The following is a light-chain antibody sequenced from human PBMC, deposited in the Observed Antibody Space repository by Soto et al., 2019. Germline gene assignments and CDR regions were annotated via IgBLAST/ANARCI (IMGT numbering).Light chain of an antibody. Sequence: GDRVTIICRASQSVSIWLAWYRQKPGKAPEVLVWDASSLQRGVPSRFSGSGSETDFTLTISSLQPEDFATYYCQQTFSKFLYTFGQGTKVDIK. CDR1: QSVSIW. J-gene: IGKJ2*01. CDR3: QQTFSKFLYT. V-gene: IGKV1-5*02. CDR2: DAS.